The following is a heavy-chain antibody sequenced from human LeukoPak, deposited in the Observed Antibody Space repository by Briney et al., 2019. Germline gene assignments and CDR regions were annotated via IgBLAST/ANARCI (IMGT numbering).Heavy chain of an antibody. CDR3: ARYSYGYYLDY. Sequence: PSETLSRTCGVYGGSFSGYFWRWVRQPPGKGREWIGDVSHTGSTDYDPSLKNRITISVDASKSQFSLKLTSVTAADTAVYYCARYSYGYYLDYWGQGTLVTVSS. CDR2: VSHTGST. V-gene: IGHV4-34*10. D-gene: IGHD5-18*01. J-gene: IGHJ4*02. CDR1: GGSFSGYF.